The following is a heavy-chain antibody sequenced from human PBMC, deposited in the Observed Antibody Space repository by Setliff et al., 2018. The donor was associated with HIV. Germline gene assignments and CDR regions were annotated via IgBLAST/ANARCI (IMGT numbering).Heavy chain of an antibody. D-gene: IGHD3-9*01. CDR1: GGSFSGYY. V-gene: IGHV4-34*01. J-gene: IGHJ4*02. CDR2: INHTGST. Sequence: SETLSLTCAVYGGSFSGYYWIWIRQPPGKGLEWIGEINHTGSTNYNPSLESRVTISVDTSKNQLSLRVNSVTAADTAVYYCARGRYYDILAGYSNAFDYWGQGTLVTVS. CDR3: ARGRYYDILAGYSNAFDY.